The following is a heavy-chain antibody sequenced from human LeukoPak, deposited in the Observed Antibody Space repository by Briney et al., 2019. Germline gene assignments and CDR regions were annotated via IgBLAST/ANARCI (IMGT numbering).Heavy chain of an antibody. Sequence: GGSLRLSCAASGFTFSSYAMHWVRQAPGKGLEWVSAISGSGGSTYYADSVKGRFTISRDNSKNTLYLQMNSLRAEDTAVYYCARRANYDFWSGYYIYYYYYGMDVWGQGTTVTVSS. CDR2: ISGSGGST. D-gene: IGHD3-3*01. V-gene: IGHV3-23*01. CDR3: ARRANYDFWSGYYIYYYYYGMDV. J-gene: IGHJ6*02. CDR1: GFTFSSYA.